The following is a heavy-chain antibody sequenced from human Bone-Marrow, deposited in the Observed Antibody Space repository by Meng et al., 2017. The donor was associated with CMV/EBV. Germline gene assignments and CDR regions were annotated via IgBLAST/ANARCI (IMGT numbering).Heavy chain of an antibody. CDR2: FYYSGSS. D-gene: IGHD3-3*01. V-gene: IGHV4-59*01. CDR3: ARDEPKTSYWRGFDS. Sequence: GSLRLSCSVFGDSITSYYWSWIRQPPGKGLEWIGYFYYSGSSKYNPSLKSRVTISVDTSKNQFSLKLTSVTAADTAVYFCARDEPKTSYWRGFDSWGQGTLVTVSS. CDR1: GDSITSYY. J-gene: IGHJ4*02.